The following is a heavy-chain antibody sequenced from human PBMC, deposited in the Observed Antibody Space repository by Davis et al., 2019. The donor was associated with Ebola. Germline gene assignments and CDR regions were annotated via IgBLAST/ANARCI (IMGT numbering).Heavy chain of an antibody. CDR2: IYYSGST. Sequence: PSETLSLTCTVSGGSISSHYWSWIRQPPGKGLEWIGYIYYSGSTNYNPSLKSRVTISVDTSKNQFSLKLSSVTAADTAVYYCARHVRHNWNYEGWFDPWGQGTLVTVSS. CDR3: ARHVRHNWNYEGWFDP. CDR1: GGSISSHY. V-gene: IGHV4-59*08. J-gene: IGHJ5*02. D-gene: IGHD1-7*01.